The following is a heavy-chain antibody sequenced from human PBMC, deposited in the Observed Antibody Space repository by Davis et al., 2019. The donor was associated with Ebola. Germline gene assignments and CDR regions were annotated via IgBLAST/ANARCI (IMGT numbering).Heavy chain of an antibody. J-gene: IGHJ6*02. V-gene: IGHV3-33*03. CDR2: IWYDGSNK. Sequence: GESLKISCAASGFTFSSYGMHWVRQAPGKGLEWVAVIWYDGSNKYYADSVKGRFTISRDNSKNSLYLQMNSLRTEDTALYYCAKGVTVTTDGMDVWGQGTTVTVSS. CDR3: AKGVTVTTDGMDV. D-gene: IGHD4-17*01. CDR1: GFTFSSYG.